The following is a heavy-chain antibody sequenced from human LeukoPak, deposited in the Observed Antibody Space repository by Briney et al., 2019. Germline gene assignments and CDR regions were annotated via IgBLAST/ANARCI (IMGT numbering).Heavy chain of an antibody. CDR3: ARITVAAVGTYNWFDP. J-gene: IGHJ5*02. CDR1: GGSISRSGNY. CDR2: IYSSGST. Sequence: SETLSLTCTVSGGSISRSGNYWGWIRQPPGKGLEWIGSIYSSGSTYYKPSLKSRVSISLDTSKNQFSLNLSSLTAADTAVYYCARITVAAVGTYNWFDPWGQGTLVTVSS. V-gene: IGHV4-39*07. D-gene: IGHD6-13*01.